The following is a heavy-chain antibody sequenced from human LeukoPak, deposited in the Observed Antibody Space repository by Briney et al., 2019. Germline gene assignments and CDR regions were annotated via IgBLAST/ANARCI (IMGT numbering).Heavy chain of an antibody. Sequence: GGSLRLACAASGFTFSSYGMHWVRQAPGKGLEWVAVISYDGSNKYYADSVKGRFTISRDNSKNTLYLQMNSLRAEDTAVYYCAKDHSGSYYFHYYYNGMDVWGQGTTVTVSS. V-gene: IGHV3-30*18. J-gene: IGHJ6*02. D-gene: IGHD1-26*01. CDR3: AKDHSGSYYFHYYYNGMDV. CDR1: GFTFSSYG. CDR2: ISYDGSNK.